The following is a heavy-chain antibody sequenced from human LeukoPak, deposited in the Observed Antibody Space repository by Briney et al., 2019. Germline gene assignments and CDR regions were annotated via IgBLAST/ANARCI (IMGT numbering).Heavy chain of an antibody. CDR1: GYTFTSYA. V-gene: IGHV7-4-1*02. Sequence: ASVKVSCKASGYTFTSYAMNWVRQAPGQGLEWMGWINTNTGNPTYAQGFTGRFVFSLDTSVRTAYLQISSLKAEDTAVYYCARDRSPGIAAAGTFGWFDPWGQGTLVTVSS. CDR3: ARDRSPGIAAAGTFGWFDP. D-gene: IGHD6-13*01. J-gene: IGHJ5*02. CDR2: INTNTGNP.